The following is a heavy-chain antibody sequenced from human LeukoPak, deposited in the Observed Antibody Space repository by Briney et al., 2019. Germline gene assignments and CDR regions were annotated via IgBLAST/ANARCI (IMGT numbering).Heavy chain of an antibody. CDR3: AKAWGAYGSGTSWYFDY. CDR2: ISGSGGST. D-gene: IGHD3-10*01. J-gene: IGHJ4*02. V-gene: IGHV3-23*01. CDR1: GFTFSSYA. Sequence: GGSLRLSCAASGFTFSSYAMSWVRQAPGKGLEWVSAISGSGGSTYYADSVKGRFTISRDNSKNTLYLQMNSLRAEDTAVYYCAKAWGAYGSGTSWYFDYWGQGPLVTVSS.